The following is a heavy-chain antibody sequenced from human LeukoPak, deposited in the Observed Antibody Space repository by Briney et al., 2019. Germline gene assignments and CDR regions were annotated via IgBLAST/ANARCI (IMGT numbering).Heavy chain of an antibody. CDR3: ARVAPSGLDY. CDR1: GGSISSYY. Sequence: SETLSLTCTVSGGSISSYYWSWIRQPPGKGLEWIGYVYSSGSTNYNPSLKGRVTISVDTSKNQFSLKLSSVTAADTAVYYCARVAPSGLDYWGQGTLVTVSS. J-gene: IGHJ4*02. CDR2: VYSSGST. V-gene: IGHV4-59*01. D-gene: IGHD6-19*01.